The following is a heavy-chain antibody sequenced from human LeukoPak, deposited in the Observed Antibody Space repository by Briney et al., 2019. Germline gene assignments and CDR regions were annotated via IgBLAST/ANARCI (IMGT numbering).Heavy chain of an antibody. Sequence: GGSLRLSCAASGFTFSSYAMHWVRQAPGKVLEWVAVMSYDGSNKYYADSVKGRFTISRDNSKNTLYLQMNSLRAEDTAVYYCARDGDSDYIFSYYFDYWGQGTLVTVSS. J-gene: IGHJ4*02. CDR3: ARDGDSDYIFSYYFDY. D-gene: IGHD2-21*02. V-gene: IGHV3-30*04. CDR2: MSYDGSNK. CDR1: GFTFSSYA.